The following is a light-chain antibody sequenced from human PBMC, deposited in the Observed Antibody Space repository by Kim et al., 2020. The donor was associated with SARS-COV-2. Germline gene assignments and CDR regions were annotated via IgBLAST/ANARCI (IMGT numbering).Light chain of an antibody. V-gene: IGKV3-20*01. Sequence: LSPGERAPLSCRASQNFGRSFLAWYQQIPGQAPRLLIYDASTRATGIPDRFSGSGSGTDFTLTISRLQPEDFAVYYCQQYGSSPYTFGQGTKLEI. CDR3: QQYGSSPYT. CDR1: QNFGRSF. J-gene: IGKJ2*01. CDR2: DAS.